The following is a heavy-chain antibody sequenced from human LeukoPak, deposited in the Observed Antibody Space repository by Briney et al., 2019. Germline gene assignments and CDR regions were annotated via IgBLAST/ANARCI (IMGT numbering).Heavy chain of an antibody. CDR1: GFTFSSYA. D-gene: IGHD6-13*01. Sequence: GGSLRLFCAASGFTFSSYAMSWVRQAPGKGLEWVSAISGSGGSTYYADSVKGRFTISRDNSKNTLYLQMNSLRAEDTAVYYCAKDQKLDVYSSSWYNGMDVWGQGTTVTVSS. V-gene: IGHV3-23*01. J-gene: IGHJ6*02. CDR2: ISGSGGST. CDR3: AKDQKLDVYSSSWYNGMDV.